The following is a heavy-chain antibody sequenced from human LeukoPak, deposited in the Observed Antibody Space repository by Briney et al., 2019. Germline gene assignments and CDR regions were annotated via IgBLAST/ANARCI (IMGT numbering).Heavy chain of an antibody. J-gene: IGHJ6*03. CDR1: GFTFSTYD. CDR3: ARELRYFDWFRPTNYYYYYMDV. CDR2: ISSSGITI. V-gene: IGHV3-48*03. D-gene: IGHD3-9*01. Sequence: GGSLRLSCAASGFTFSTYDINWVRQAPGKGLEWISYISSSGITIFYADSVKGRFTISRDNAKNSLYLQMNSLRAEDTAVYYCARELRYFDWFRPTNYYYYYMDVWGKGTTVTISS.